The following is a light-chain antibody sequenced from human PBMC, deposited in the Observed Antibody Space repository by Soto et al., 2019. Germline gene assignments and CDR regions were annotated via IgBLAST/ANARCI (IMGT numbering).Light chain of an antibody. CDR3: QQYAGSPWT. J-gene: IGKJ1*01. Sequence: EIVLTQSPATLSLSPGERATLSCRASQSVSVNLAWYQQKPGQAPRLLIYGVSTRATGIPARFSGSESGTDFTLTISRLEPEDFAVYYCQQYAGSPWTFGQGTKVDI. CDR1: QSVSVN. CDR2: GVS. V-gene: IGKV3-20*01.